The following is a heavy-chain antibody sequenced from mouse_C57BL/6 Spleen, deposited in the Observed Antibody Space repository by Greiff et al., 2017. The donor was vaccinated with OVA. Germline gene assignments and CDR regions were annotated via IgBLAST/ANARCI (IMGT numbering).Heavy chain of an antibody. Sequence: LQESGAELVKPGASVKISCKASGYAFSSYWMNWVKQRPGKGLEWIGQIYPGDGDTNYNGKFKGKATLTADKSSSTAYMQLSSLTSEDSAVYFCARRVTGVYWYFDVWGTGTTVTVSS. CDR1: GYAFSSYW. V-gene: IGHV1-80*01. CDR3: ARRVTGVYWYFDV. CDR2: IYPGDGDT. J-gene: IGHJ1*03. D-gene: IGHD4-1*01.